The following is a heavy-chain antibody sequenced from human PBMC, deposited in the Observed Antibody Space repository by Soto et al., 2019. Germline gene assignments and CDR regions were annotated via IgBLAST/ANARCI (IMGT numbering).Heavy chain of an antibody. Sequence: EVQLLESGGGLVQPGGSLRLSCTASGFTFSSHAMTSVRQAPAKGLEWVSGLSDSGISIYYADSVKGRLTISRDNSKHTLDLQIHTLRVEEPAVYYGAKESGSWYARFFDLSGQGTLVIVSS. CDR2: LSDSGISI. CDR1: GFTFSSHA. J-gene: IGHJ4*02. D-gene: IGHD6-13*01. CDR3: AKESGSWYARFFDL. V-gene: IGHV3-23*01.